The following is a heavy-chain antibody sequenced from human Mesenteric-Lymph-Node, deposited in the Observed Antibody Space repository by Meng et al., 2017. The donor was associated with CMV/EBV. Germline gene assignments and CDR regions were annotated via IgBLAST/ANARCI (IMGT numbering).Heavy chain of an antibody. V-gene: IGHV4-34*01. Sequence: LTCAVYGGSFSGYYWSWIRQPPGKGLEWIGEINHSGSTNYNPSLKSRVTISVDTSKNQFSLKLSSVTAADTAVYYCARGLYGDNAYWGQGTLVTVSS. CDR2: INHSGST. J-gene: IGHJ4*02. D-gene: IGHD4-17*01. CDR3: ARGLYGDNAY. CDR1: GGSFSGYY.